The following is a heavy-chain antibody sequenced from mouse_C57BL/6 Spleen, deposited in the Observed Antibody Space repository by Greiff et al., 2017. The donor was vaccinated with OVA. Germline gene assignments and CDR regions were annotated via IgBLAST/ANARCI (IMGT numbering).Heavy chain of an antibody. D-gene: IGHD2-5*01. CDR3: ARSKDSNYDAWFAY. V-gene: IGHV1-82*01. Sequence: VQLQQSGPELVKPGASVKISCMASGYAFSSSWMNWVKQRPGKGLEWIGRIYPGDGDTNYNGKFKGKGTLTADKSSSTAYMQLSSLTSEDSAVYFCARSKDSNYDAWFAYWGQGTLVTVSA. CDR2: IYPGDGDT. CDR1: GYAFSSSW. J-gene: IGHJ3*01.